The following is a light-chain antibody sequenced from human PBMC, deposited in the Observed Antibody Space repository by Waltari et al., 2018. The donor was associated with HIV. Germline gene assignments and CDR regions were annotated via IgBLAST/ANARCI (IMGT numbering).Light chain of an antibody. Sequence: QSVLTQPPSVSGAPGQRVTISCTGSSSNIGAGSDVHWYQQLPGTAPKLLIYDNRNRPSGVPDRFSGSKSGTSASLAITGLQAEDEADYYCQSYDSSLSALFGGGTKLTVL. J-gene: IGLJ3*02. CDR3: QSYDSSLSAL. CDR2: DNR. V-gene: IGLV1-40*01. CDR1: SSNIGAGSD.